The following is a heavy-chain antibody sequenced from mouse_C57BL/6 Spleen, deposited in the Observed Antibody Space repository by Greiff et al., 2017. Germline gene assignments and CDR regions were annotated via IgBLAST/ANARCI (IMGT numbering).Heavy chain of an antibody. CDR3: ARQYHYYAMDY. J-gene: IGHJ4*01. V-gene: IGHV5-6*01. CDR1: GFTFSSYG. CDR2: ISSGGSYT. Sequence: EVKLVESGGDLVKPGGSLKLSCAASGFTFSSYGMSWVRQTPDKRLEWVATISSGGSYTYYPDSVKGRFTISRDNAKNTLYLQMSSLKSEDTAMYYCARQYHYYAMDYWGQGTSVTVSS.